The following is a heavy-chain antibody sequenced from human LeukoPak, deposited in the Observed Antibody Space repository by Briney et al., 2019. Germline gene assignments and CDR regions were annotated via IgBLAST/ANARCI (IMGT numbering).Heavy chain of an antibody. J-gene: IGHJ3*02. V-gene: IGHV3-74*01. Sequence: PGGSLRLSCAGSGFTLSSYWMHWVRQVPGKGLVWVSRINSDGSSTSYADCVKGRFTISRDNAKNTLYLQMNSLRAEDTAVYYCARARFPAFDIWGQGTMVTVSS. CDR2: INSDGSST. D-gene: IGHD3-10*01. CDR3: ARARFPAFDI. CDR1: GFTLSSYW.